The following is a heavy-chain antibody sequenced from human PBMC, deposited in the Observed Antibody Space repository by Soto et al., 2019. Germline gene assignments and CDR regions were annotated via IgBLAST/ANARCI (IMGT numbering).Heavy chain of an antibody. Sequence: GASVKVSCKASGDTFTGYYMHWVRQAPGQGLEWMGWINPNSGGTNYAQKFQGWVTMTRDTSISTAYMELSRLRSDDTAVYYCARVYDSSGYYPDYGMDVWGQGTTVTVSS. J-gene: IGHJ6*02. D-gene: IGHD3-22*01. CDR1: GDTFTGYY. CDR3: ARVYDSSGYYPDYGMDV. CDR2: INPNSGGT. V-gene: IGHV1-2*04.